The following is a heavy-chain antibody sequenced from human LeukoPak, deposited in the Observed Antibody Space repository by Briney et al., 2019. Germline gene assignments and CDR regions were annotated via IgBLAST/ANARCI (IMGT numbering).Heavy chain of an antibody. J-gene: IGHJ5*02. CDR1: GYTFTTYY. V-gene: IGHV1-18*01. CDR3: ARVRNYVASLDP. Sequence: ASVKVSCKASGYTFTTYYIGWGRQAPGQGPEWMGWISVYNGNTNYAQRLQGRVTMTTDTSTSTAYMELRSLRSDDTAVYYCARVRNYVASLDPWGQGTLVTVSS. D-gene: IGHD3-16*01. CDR2: ISVYNGNT.